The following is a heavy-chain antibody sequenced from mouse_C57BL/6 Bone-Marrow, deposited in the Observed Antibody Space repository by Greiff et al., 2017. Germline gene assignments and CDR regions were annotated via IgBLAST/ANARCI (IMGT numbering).Heavy chain of an antibody. CDR3: ARSGSRKLYYFDY. CDR1: GYTFTNYW. D-gene: IGHD1-1*01. Sequence: QVQLQQSGAELVRPGTSVKMSCKASGYTFTNYWIGWAKQRPGHGLEWIGDIYPGGGYTNYNEKFKGKATLTADKSSSTAYMQFSSLTSEDSAIYYCARSGSRKLYYFDYWGQGTTLTVSS. V-gene: IGHV1-63*01. J-gene: IGHJ2*01. CDR2: IYPGGGYT.